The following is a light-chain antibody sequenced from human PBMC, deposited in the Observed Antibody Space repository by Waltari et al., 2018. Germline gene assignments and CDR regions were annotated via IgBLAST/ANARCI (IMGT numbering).Light chain of an antibody. J-gene: IGLJ1*01. CDR2: EVS. CDR1: SSDAGGYTY. V-gene: IGLV2-8*01. Sequence: QSALTQPPSASGSPGQSVTIPCTGPSSDAGGYTYVSWYQQHPGKAPKLMIYEVSKRPSGVPDRFSGSKSGNTASLTVSGLQAEDEADYYCSSYAGSNNYVFGTGTKVTVL. CDR3: SSYAGSNNYV.